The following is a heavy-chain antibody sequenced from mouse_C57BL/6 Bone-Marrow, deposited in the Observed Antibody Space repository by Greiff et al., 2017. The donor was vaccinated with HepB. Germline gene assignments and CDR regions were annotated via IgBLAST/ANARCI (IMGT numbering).Heavy chain of an antibody. V-gene: IGHV1-63*01. D-gene: IGHD3-1*01. CDR2: IYPGGGYT. J-gene: IGHJ2*01. Sequence: VQLQQSGAELVRPGTSVKMSCKASGYTFTNYWIGWEKQRPGHGLEWIGDIYPGGGYTNYNEKFKGKATLTADKSSSTAYMQVSSLTSEDSAIYYCARSRAGPDYWGQGTTLTVSS. CDR3: ARSRAGPDY. CDR1: GYTFTNYW.